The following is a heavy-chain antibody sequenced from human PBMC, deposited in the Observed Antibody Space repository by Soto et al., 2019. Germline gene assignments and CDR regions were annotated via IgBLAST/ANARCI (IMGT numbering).Heavy chain of an antibody. D-gene: IGHD3-22*01. CDR1: GFTFSDYY. J-gene: IGHJ6*02. CDR2: ISSSSSYT. Sequence: QVQLVESGGGLVKPGGSLRLSFAASGFTFSDYYMSWIRQAPGKGLEWVSYISSSSSYTNYADSVKGRFTISRDNAKNSLYLQMNSLRAEDTAVYYCARDCKDGGYYGDYDYYGMDVWGQGTTVTVSS. V-gene: IGHV3-11*05. CDR3: ARDCKDGGYYGDYDYYGMDV.